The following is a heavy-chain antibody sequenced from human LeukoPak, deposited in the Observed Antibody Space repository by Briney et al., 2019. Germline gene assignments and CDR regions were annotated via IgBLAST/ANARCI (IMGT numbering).Heavy chain of an antibody. Sequence: GGSLRLSCATSGFSFSSHAMTWFRQAPGKGLEWLSAISISGDDTYYADSVEGRFTISRDNSKNTLYLQMNSLSADDTAMYYCANEIRPNDYWGQGTLVTVSS. J-gene: IGHJ4*02. V-gene: IGHV3-23*01. D-gene: IGHD4-17*01. CDR1: GFSFSSHA. CDR2: ISISGDDT. CDR3: ANEIRPNDY.